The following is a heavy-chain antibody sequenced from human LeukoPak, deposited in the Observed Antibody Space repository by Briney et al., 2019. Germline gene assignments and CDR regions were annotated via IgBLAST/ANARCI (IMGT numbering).Heavy chain of an antibody. CDR2: IYSGGST. V-gene: IGHV3-66*02. Sequence: PGGFLRLPCAASGFTVSSNYMTWVRQAPGKGLEWVSVIYSGGSTYYADSVKGRFTISRDNSENTLYLHMNSLRAEDTAVYYCARATFWSGYQRDSWYMDVWGKGTTVTVSS. J-gene: IGHJ6*03. D-gene: IGHD3-3*01. CDR3: ARATFWSGYQRDSWYMDV. CDR1: GFTVSSNY.